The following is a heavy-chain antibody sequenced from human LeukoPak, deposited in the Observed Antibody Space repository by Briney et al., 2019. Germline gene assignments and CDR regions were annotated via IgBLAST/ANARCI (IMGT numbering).Heavy chain of an antibody. CDR2: IFCTGST. CDR3: ARGSNWFDP. Sequence: SETLSLTCTVSGGSIYSHHRSWIRQPPGKGQEWIGYIFCTGSTNYNPSLNSRVTISVDTLKNQFSLKLNSVTAADTAVYYCARGSNWFDPWGQGTLVTVSS. V-gene: IGHV4-59*11. J-gene: IGHJ5*02. CDR1: GGSIYSHH.